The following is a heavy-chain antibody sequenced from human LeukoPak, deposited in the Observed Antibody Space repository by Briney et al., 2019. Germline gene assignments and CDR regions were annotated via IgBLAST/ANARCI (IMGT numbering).Heavy chain of an antibody. D-gene: IGHD2-15*01. V-gene: IGHV3-30*18. CDR3: AKDAIFPYCSGGSCYGRKEDAFDI. Sequence: GRSLRLSCAASGFTFSSYGMHWVRQAPGKGLEWVAVISYDGSNKYYADSVKGRFTISRDNSKNTLYLQMNSLRAEDTAVYYCAKDAIFPYCSGGSCYGRKEDAFDIWGQGTMVTVSS. CDR1: GFTFSSYG. CDR2: ISYDGSNK. J-gene: IGHJ3*02.